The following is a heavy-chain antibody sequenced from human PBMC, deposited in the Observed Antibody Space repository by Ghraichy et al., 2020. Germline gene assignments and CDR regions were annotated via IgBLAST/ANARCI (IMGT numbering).Heavy chain of an antibody. D-gene: IGHD3-10*01. J-gene: IGHJ4*02. CDR1: GGSISSSSYY. V-gene: IGHV4-39*01. CDR2: IYYSGST. CDR3: ASGELFSIDY. Sequence: QTLSLTCTVSGGSISSSSYYWGWIRQPPGKGLEWIGSIYYSGSTYYNPSLKSRVTISVDTSKNQFSLKLSSVTAADTAVYYCASGELFSIDYWGQGTLVTVSS.